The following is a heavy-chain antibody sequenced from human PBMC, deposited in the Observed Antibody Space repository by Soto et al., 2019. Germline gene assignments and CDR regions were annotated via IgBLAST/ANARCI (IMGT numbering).Heavy chain of an antibody. J-gene: IGHJ6*02. D-gene: IGHD4-4*01. V-gene: IGHV5-51*01. CDR1: GYSFTXYW. CDR3: ARLEATVXTQGYFRGAYYYYGMDV. Sequence: AGESLKISCKGSGYSFTXYWIGWVRQMPGKGLEWMGIIYPGDSDTRYSPSFQGQVTISADKSISTAYLQWSSLKASDTAMYYCARLEATVXTQGYFRGAYYYYGMDVWGQGTTVTVSS. CDR2: IYPGDSDT.